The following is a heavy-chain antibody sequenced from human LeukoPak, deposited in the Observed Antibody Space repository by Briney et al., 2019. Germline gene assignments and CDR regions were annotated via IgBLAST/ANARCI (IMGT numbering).Heavy chain of an antibody. J-gene: IGHJ6*03. Sequence: PGGSLRLSCAASGFTFSSYAMSWVRQAPGKGLEWVSAISGSGGSTYYADSVKGRFTISRDNSKNTLYLQMNSLRAEDTAVYYCAKDQIVAKGYYYYYYMDVWGKGTTVTLSS. D-gene: IGHD5-12*01. CDR3: AKDQIVAKGYYYYYYMDV. CDR1: GFTFSSYA. V-gene: IGHV3-23*01. CDR2: ISGSGGST.